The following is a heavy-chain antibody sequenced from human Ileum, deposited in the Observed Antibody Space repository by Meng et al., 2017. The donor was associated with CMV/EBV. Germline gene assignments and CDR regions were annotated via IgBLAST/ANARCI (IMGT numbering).Heavy chain of an antibody. V-gene: IGHV3-30*02. CDR3: AKGGNWFRDRFDP. CDR2: IRYDETKK. J-gene: IGHJ5*02. Sequence: CAAFGFPFNSLGTHWVRQGPGKGRGWVAFIRYDETKKYYADSVKGRFTISRDNSRTTLYLQIDSLKTDDTALYYCAKGGNWFRDRFDPWGQGTLVTVSS. D-gene: IGHD3-10*01. CDR1: GFPFNSLG.